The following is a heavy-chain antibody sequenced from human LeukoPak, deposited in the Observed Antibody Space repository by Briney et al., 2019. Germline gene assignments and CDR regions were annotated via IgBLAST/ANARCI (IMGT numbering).Heavy chain of an antibody. J-gene: IGHJ4*02. Sequence: PSETLSLTCTVSGGSISSGGYYWSWIRQHPGKGLEWIVYIYYSGSTYYNPSLKSRVTISVDTSKNQFSLKLSSVTAADTAVYYCARNANEGLPYYFDYWGQGTLVTVSS. CDR3: ARNANEGLPYYFDY. V-gene: IGHV4-31*03. CDR2: IYYSGST. CDR1: GGSISSGGYY. D-gene: IGHD4-11*01.